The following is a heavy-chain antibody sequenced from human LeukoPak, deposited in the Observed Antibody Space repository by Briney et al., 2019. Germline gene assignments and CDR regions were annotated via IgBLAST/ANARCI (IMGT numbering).Heavy chain of an antibody. J-gene: IGHJ5*02. CDR1: GGSISSGDYY. D-gene: IGHD3-3*01. CDR2: IYYSGST. CDR3: ARSPRNDFWSGYSDLAWFDP. V-gene: IGHV4-31*03. Sequence: SETLSFTCTVSGGSISSGDYYWSWIRQHPGKGLEWIGYIYYSGSTYYNPSLKSRVTISVDTSKNQFSLKLSSVTAADTAVYYCARSPRNDFWSGYSDLAWFDPWGQGTLVTVSS.